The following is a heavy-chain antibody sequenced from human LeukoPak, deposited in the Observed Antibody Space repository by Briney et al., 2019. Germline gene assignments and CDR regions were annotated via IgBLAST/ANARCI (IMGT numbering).Heavy chain of an antibody. V-gene: IGHV1-8*02. CDR3: ARYVHTMVRGVIIGPYYGMDV. CDR2: MNPNSGNT. CDR1: GYTFTSYG. Sequence: GASVKVSCKASGYTFTSYGISWVRQATGQGLEWMGWMNPNSGNTGYAQKFQGRVTMTRNTSISTAYMELSSLRSEDTAVYYCARYVHTMVRGVIIGPYYGMDVWGQGTTVTVSS. D-gene: IGHD3-10*01. J-gene: IGHJ6*02.